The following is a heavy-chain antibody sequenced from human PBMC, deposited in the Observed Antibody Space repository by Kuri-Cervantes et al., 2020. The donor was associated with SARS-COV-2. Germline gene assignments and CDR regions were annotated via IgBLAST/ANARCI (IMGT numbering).Heavy chain of an antibody. CDR2: IRYDGSNK. Sequence: GESLKISCAASGFTFSSYGMHWVRQAPGKGLEWVAFIRYDGSNKYYADSVKGRFTISRDNSKNTLYLQMNSLRAEDTAVYYCARDRSVDIEGYYYYYMDVWGKGTTVTVSS. CDR3: ARDRSVDIEGYYYYYMDV. V-gene: IGHV3-30*02. CDR1: GFTFSSYG. J-gene: IGHJ6*03. D-gene: IGHD2-15*01.